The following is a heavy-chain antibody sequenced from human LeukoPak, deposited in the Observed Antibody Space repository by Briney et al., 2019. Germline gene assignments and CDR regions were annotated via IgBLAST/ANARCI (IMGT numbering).Heavy chain of an antibody. Sequence: PSETLSLTCTVSGGSISSGGYYWSWIRQHPGKGLEWIGYIYYSGSTYYNPSLKSRVTISVDTSKNQFSLKLSSVTAADTAVYYCARQVDTAMVNFDYWGQGTLVTVSS. CDR3: ARQVDTAMVNFDY. CDR1: GGSISSGGYY. V-gene: IGHV4-31*03. CDR2: IYYSGST. D-gene: IGHD5-18*01. J-gene: IGHJ4*02.